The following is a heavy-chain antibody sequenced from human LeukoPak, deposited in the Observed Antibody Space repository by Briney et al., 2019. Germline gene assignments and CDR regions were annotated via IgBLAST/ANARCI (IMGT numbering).Heavy chain of an antibody. CDR1: GYTFTGYY. D-gene: IGHD6-6*01. CDR3: ARDLREQLSFDY. V-gene: IGHV1-2*02. CDR2: INPNSGGT. J-gene: IGHJ4*02. Sequence: ASVKVSCKASGYTFTGYYKHWVRQGPGQGLEWMGWINPNSGGTNYAQKFQGRVTMTRDTSISTAYMELSRLRSDDTAVYYCARDLREQLSFDYWGQGTLVTVSS.